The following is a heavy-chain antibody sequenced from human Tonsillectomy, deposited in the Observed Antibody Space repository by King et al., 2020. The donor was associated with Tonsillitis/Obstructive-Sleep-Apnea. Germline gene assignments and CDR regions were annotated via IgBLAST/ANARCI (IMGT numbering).Heavy chain of an antibody. CDR2: INHSGST. J-gene: IGHJ5*02. CDR3: ASSIREYQISYWFDP. CDR1: GGSFSGYY. D-gene: IGHD2-2*01. V-gene: IGHV4-34*01. Sequence: VQLQQWGAGLLKPSETLSLTCAVYGGSFSGYYWSWIRQPPGKGLEWIGEINHSGSTNYNPSLKSRITISVETSKNQFSLKLSSVTAADTAVYYCASSIREYQISYWFDPWGQGTLVTVSS.